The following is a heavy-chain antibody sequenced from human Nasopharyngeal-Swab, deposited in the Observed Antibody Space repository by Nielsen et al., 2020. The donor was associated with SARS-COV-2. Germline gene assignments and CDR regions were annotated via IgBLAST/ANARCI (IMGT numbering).Heavy chain of an antibody. V-gene: IGHV3-21*01. J-gene: IGHJ3*02. CDR2: ISSSSSYI. D-gene: IGHD3-22*01. CDR3: ARDSYYYDSSGMGPCAFDI. CDR1: GFTFSSYS. Sequence: GASLKISCAASGFTFSSYSMNWVRQAPGKGLEWVSSISSSSSYIYYADSVKGRFTISRVNAKNSLYLQMNSLRAEDTAVYYCARDSYYYDSSGMGPCAFDIWGQGTMVTVSS.